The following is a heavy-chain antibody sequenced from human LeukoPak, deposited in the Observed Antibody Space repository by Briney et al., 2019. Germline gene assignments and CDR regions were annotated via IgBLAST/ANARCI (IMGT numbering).Heavy chain of an antibody. D-gene: IGHD6-19*01. CDR2: ISSSGGST. Sequence: GGSLRPSCAASGFTFSTYGMSWVRQAPGKGLEWVSGISSSGGSTSYADSVKGRFTVSRDNSNNTVYLQMNSLRAEDTAVYYCAKQYSSDWNGLAEYFQHWGQGTLLTVSS. J-gene: IGHJ1*01. V-gene: IGHV3-23*01. CDR3: AKQYSSDWNGLAEYFQH. CDR1: GFTFSTYG.